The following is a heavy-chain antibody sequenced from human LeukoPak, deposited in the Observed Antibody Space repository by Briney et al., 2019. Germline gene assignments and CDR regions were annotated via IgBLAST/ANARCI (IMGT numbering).Heavy chain of an antibody. Sequence: ASVKVSCKASGYTLTYYDINWVRQATGQGLEWMGWMNPNSGDTGYAQKFQGRATMTRNTSISTVYMELSSLRSEDTAVYYCARVRGSYYHYGMDVWGQGTTATVSS. D-gene: IGHD1-26*01. CDR1: GYTLTYYD. J-gene: IGHJ6*02. CDR3: ARVRGSYYHYGMDV. CDR2: MNPNSGDT. V-gene: IGHV1-8*01.